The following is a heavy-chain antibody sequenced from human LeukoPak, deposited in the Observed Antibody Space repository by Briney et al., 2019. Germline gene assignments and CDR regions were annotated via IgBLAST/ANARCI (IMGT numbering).Heavy chain of an antibody. D-gene: IGHD3-22*01. J-gene: IGHJ4*02. CDR1: GYTFTTYW. CDR2: IYPGDSDI. Sequence: GESLKISCKGSGYTFTTYWIGWVRQMPGKGLEWMGIIYPGDSDIRYSPSFQGQVTISADKSISTAYLQWSSLKASDTAMYYCARTYYYDSSGYYYSDYWGQGTLVIVSS. V-gene: IGHV5-51*01. CDR3: ARTYYYDSSGYYYSDY.